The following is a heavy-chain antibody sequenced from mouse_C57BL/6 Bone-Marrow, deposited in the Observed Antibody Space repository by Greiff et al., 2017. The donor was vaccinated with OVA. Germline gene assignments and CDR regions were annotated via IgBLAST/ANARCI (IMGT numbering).Heavy chain of an antibody. V-gene: IGHV1-72*01. D-gene: IGHD1-1*01. Sequence: QVQLQQPGAELVKPGASVKLSCKASGYTFTSYWMHWVKQRPGRGLEWIGMIDPNSGGTKYNEKFKSKATLTVDKPSSTAYMQLSSLTSEDSAVYYCANSTTVAFDYWGQGTTLTVSS. CDR2: IDPNSGGT. CDR3: ANSTTVAFDY. CDR1: GYTFTSYW. J-gene: IGHJ2*01.